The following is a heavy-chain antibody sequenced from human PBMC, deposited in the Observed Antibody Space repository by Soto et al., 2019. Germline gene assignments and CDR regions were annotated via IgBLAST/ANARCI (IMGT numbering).Heavy chain of an antibody. J-gene: IGHJ4*02. D-gene: IGHD3-3*01. CDR3: AGLTTFGIPGY. V-gene: IGHV4-39*01. Sequence: QLQLQESGPGLVKPSETLSLTCTVSGVSIRSSSYYWGWIRQPPGKGLEWIGNIYYNGDTYYNPSLKSRVTISVDTSKNQFSLNLSSFTATDTGVYYCAGLTTFGIPGYWGQGTLVTVSS. CDR2: IYYNGDT. CDR1: GVSIRSSSYY.